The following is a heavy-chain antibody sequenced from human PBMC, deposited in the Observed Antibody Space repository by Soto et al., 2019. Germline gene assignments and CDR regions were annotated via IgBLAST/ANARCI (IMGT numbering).Heavy chain of an antibody. CDR3: TKDGSPSTGDYFWSGADDS. J-gene: IGHJ4*02. CDR2: INQDGSYK. V-gene: IGHV3-7*01. D-gene: IGHD3-3*01. Sequence: EVQLVESGGGLVQPGGSLRLSCAASGFTFSSHWMSWVRQAPGKGLEWVANINQDGSYKYYVDSVKGRFTISRDNAKNSLYLQLTSLRAEDTAIYYCTKDGSPSTGDYFWSGADDSWGQGTLVTVSS. CDR1: GFTFSSHW.